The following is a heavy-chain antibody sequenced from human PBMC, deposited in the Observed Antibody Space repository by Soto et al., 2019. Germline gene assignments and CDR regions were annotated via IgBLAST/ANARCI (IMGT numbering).Heavy chain of an antibody. CDR3: ARGLYYDYVWGSYPFDY. CDR2: IGTAGDT. J-gene: IGHJ4*02. D-gene: IGHD3-16*02. Sequence: PGGSLRLSCAASGFTFSSYDMHWVRQATGKGLEWVSAIGTAGDTYYPGSVKGRFTISRENARNPLYLQMNSLRAEDTAVYYCARGLYYDYVWGSYPFDYWGQGTLVTVSS. V-gene: IGHV3-13*01. CDR1: GFTFSSYD.